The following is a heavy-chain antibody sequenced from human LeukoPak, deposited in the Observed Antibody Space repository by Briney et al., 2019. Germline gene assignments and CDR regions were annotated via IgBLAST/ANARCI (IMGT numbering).Heavy chain of an antibody. CDR1: RGTFSSYA. CDR3: ARGVVPAAIDQFDP. J-gene: IGHJ5*02. CDR2: IIPIFGTA. Sequence: SSVKVSCKASRGTFSSYAISWVRQAPGQGGEWMGGIIPIFGTANYAQKFQGRVTITTDESTSTAYMELSSLRSEDTAVYYCARGVVPAAIDQFDPWGQGTLVTVSS. V-gene: IGHV1-69*05. D-gene: IGHD2-2*01.